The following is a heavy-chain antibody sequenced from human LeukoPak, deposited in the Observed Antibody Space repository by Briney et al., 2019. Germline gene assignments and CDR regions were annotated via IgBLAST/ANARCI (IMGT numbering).Heavy chain of an antibody. CDR1: GYRFTNNW. Sequence: EESLKISCKGSGYRFTNNWIAWVRQMPGKGLECMGVIYPGDFDTRYSPSFQGQVTISADKSISTTYLQGSSLKASDTAMYYCARLDTVTTQGFDYWGQGTLVTVSS. CDR2: IYPGDFDT. D-gene: IGHD4-17*01. CDR3: ARLDTVTTQGFDY. V-gene: IGHV5-51*01. J-gene: IGHJ4*02.